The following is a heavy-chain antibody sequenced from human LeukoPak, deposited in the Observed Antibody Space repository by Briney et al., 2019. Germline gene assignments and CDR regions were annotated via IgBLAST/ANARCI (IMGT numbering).Heavy chain of an antibody. CDR2: ISHVGDT. CDR1: GFTFSSYD. CDR3: ARDDRSGWYSFDY. J-gene: IGHJ4*02. V-gene: IGHV3-13*01. Sequence: GGSLRLSCAASGFTFSSYDMHWVRQATGKGLEWVSGISHVGDTYYSGSVKGRFTISRDNAKNSLYLQMNSLRAEDTAVYYCARDDRSGWYSFDYWGQGTLVTVSS. D-gene: IGHD6-19*01.